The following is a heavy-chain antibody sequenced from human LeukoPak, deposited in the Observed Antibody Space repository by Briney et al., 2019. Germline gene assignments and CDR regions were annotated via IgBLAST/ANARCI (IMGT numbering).Heavy chain of an antibody. CDR2: ISAYNGNT. CDR3: ARCPRFGEVTRDY. CDR1: GYSFINFG. J-gene: IGHJ4*02. V-gene: IGHV1-18*01. Sequence: ASVKVSCKASGYSFINFGLSWVRQAPGQGLEWMGWISAYNGNTNYAQKLQGRVTMTTDTSTSTAYMELRSLRSDDTAVYYCARCPRFGEVTRDYWGQGTLVTVSS. D-gene: IGHD3-3*01.